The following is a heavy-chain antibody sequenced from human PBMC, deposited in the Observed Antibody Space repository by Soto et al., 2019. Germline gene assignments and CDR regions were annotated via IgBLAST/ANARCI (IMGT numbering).Heavy chain of an antibody. Sequence: SETLSLTCTVSGGSVSSGGYYWNWIRHHPGKGLEWIGYIYYSGSTYYNPSLKNRLIVSVDTSRNQFSLKLRSVTAADTAVYYCARAGSYDSSGYYFDYWGQGTLVTVSS. V-gene: IGHV4-31*03. J-gene: IGHJ4*02. CDR1: GGSVSSGGYY. CDR3: ARAGSYDSSGYYFDY. CDR2: IYYSGST. D-gene: IGHD3-22*01.